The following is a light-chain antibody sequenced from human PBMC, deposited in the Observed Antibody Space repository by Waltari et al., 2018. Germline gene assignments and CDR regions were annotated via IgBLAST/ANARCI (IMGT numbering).Light chain of an antibody. CDR1: SSDVGGYCY. J-gene: IGLJ2*01. Sequence: QSALTQPASVSGSPGQSITISCTGTSSDVGGYCYFSWYQQHPGKAPKLMIYDVSNRPSGVSNRFSGSKSDNTASLTISGLQAEDEADYYCSEEKSSSTLVFGGGTKLTVL. V-gene: IGLV2-14*03. CDR3: SEEKSSSTLV. CDR2: DVS.